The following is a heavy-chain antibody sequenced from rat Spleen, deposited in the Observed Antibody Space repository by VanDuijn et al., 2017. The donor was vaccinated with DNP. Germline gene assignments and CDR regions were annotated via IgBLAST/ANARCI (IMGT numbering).Heavy chain of an antibody. D-gene: IGHD1-4*01. CDR3: ARHVLPLRVWDY. CDR1: GFTFSDYN. CDR2: IIYAGSRT. Sequence: EVQLVESGGGLVQPGRSLKLSCAASGFTFSDYNMAWVRQAPKKGLEWVATIIYAGSRTYNGDSVKGRFTISRDNAKSTLYLQMNTLRSEDMATYYCARHVLPLRVWDYWGQGVMVTVSS. V-gene: IGHV5S10*01. J-gene: IGHJ2*01.